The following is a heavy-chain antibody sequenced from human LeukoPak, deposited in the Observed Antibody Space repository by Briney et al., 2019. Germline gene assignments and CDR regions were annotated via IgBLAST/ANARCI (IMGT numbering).Heavy chain of an antibody. CDR3: AHGRAEYYYYYMDV. CDR1: GGTFSSYA. Sequence: ASVKVSCKASGGTFSSYAISWVRQAPGQGLEWMGGIIPIFGTANYAQKFQGRVTITTDESTSTAYMELSSLRSEDTAVYYCAHGRAEYYYYYMDVWGKGTTVTVSS. J-gene: IGHJ6*03. CDR2: IIPIFGTA. V-gene: IGHV1-69*05.